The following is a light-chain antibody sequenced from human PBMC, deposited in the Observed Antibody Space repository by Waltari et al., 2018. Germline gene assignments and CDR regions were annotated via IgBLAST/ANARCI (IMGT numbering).Light chain of an antibody. CDR3: QQHGTLPAT. CDR2: RAS. J-gene: IGKJ1*01. V-gene: IGKV3-20*01. Sequence: EIVLTQSPGTPSLSPGESVTHPCRASQSVGSSSLAWYQQKPGQAPRLVIYRASRRATGIPDRFSGSGSGTDFSLTISRLEPEDFAVYYCQQHGTLPATFGQGTKVEIK. CDR1: QSVGSSS.